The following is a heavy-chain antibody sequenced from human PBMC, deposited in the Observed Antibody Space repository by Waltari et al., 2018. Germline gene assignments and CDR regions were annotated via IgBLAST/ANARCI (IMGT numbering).Heavy chain of an antibody. Sequence: QVQLQESGPGLVKPSETLSLTCTVSGGSISSHYWSWIRQPPGKGLEGIGYIYYSGSTNYNPSLKSRVTISVDTSKNQFSLKLSSVTAADTAVYYCARGNGYSSSWYVPSDFDYWGQGTLVTVSS. CDR2: IYYSGST. J-gene: IGHJ4*02. CDR3: ARGNGYSSSWYVPSDFDY. V-gene: IGHV4-59*11. D-gene: IGHD6-13*01. CDR1: GGSISSHY.